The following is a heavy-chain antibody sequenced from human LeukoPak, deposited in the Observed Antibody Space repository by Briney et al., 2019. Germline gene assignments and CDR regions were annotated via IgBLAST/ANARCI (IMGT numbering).Heavy chain of an antibody. V-gene: IGHV4-39*07. CDR3: VRYSFSSRHFDY. CDR1: SGSISTSNYY. CDR2: IFYSGST. D-gene: IGHD1-26*01. Sequence: SETLSLTCTVSSGSISTSNYYWGWVRQPPGKALEWIGNIFYSGSTYYSPSLKSRVTISLDTSKNQFSLQLNSVTPEDTAVYHCVRYSFSSRHFDYWGQGTLVTVSS. J-gene: IGHJ4*02.